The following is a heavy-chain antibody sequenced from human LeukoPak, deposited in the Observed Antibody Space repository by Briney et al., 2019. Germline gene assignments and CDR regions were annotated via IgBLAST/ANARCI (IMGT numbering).Heavy chain of an antibody. J-gene: IGHJ6*02. CDR3: ARDFSYSGGSSYYYYGMDV. CDR2: IYTSGST. CDR1: GGSISSYY. V-gene: IGHV4-4*07. Sequence: KTSETLSLTCTVSGGSISSYYWSWIRQPAGKGLEWIGRIYTSGSTNYNPSLKSRVTMSVDTSKNQFSLKLSSVTAADTAVYYCARDFSYSGGSSYYYYGMDVWGQGTTVTVSS. D-gene: IGHD1-26*01.